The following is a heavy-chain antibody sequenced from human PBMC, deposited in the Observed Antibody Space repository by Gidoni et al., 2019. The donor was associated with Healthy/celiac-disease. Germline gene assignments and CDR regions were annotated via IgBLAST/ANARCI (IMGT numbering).Heavy chain of an antibody. CDR2: ISGSGGST. J-gene: IGHJ6*02. CDR3: ASGVLFYYYYYGMDV. CDR1: GFTFSSYA. Sequence: EVQLLESGGGLVQPGGSLRLSCAASGFTFSSYAMSWVRQAPGKGLGWVSAISGSGGSTYYADSVKGRFTISRDNSKNTLYLQMNSLRAEDTAVYYCASGVLFYYYYYGMDVWGQGTTVTVSS. D-gene: IGHD3-10*01. V-gene: IGHV3-23*01.